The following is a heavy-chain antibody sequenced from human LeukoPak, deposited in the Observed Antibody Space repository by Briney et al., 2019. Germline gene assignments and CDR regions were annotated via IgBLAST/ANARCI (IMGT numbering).Heavy chain of an antibody. CDR2: VNPNSGGT. V-gene: IGHV1-2*02. J-gene: IGHJ4*02. CDR3: ARIAEYYDSSGSLDC. D-gene: IGHD3-22*01. Sequence: ASVKVSCKASGYTFTGYYMHWVRQAPGQGLEWMGWVNPNSGGTNYAQKFQGRVTMTRDTSIRTAYMELSRLRSDDTAVYYCARIAEYYDSSGSLDCWGQGTLVTVSS. CDR1: GYTFTGYY.